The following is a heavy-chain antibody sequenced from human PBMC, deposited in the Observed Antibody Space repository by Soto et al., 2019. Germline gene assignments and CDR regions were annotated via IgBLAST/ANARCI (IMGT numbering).Heavy chain of an antibody. V-gene: IGHV3-66*01. CDR1: GFTVSSKY. J-gene: IGHJ4*02. CDR2: LYSGGNA. D-gene: IGHD1-1*01. CDR3: ARGLTTGATWGYFDY. Sequence: GVSLRLSFAVSGFTVSSKYMNWVRQAPGKGLEWVSVLYSGGNAYYTDSVKGRFTISRDNSKNTLYLEMNSLRAEDTAVYYCARGLTTGATWGYFDYWGQGTLVTVSS.